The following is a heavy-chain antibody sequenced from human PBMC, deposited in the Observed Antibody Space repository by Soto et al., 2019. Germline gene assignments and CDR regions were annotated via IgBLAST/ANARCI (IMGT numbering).Heavy chain of an antibody. CDR1: GFSLSPYW. V-gene: IGHV3-74*03. Sequence: GGSLRLSCAASGFSLSPYWMRWVRQVPGRGLEWVARLSSDGFGAAYADSVKGRFFISRDIARNTLSLQMNSLRADDTAVYYCARDLGGPDYWGRGTSVTVSS. J-gene: IGHJ4*02. CDR3: ARDLGGPDY. CDR2: LSSDGFGA. D-gene: IGHD3-16*01.